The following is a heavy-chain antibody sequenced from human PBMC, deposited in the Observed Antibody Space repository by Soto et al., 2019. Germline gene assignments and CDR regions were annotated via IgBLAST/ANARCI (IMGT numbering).Heavy chain of an antibody. V-gene: IGHV4-59*12. CDR2: ICYSGIT. D-gene: IGHD3-10*01. CDR3: ARDQGASGNYYTRYFDY. CDR1: GGSISSYY. J-gene: IGHJ4*02. Sequence: PSETLSLTCTVSGGSISSYYWSWIRQPPGKGLEWIGYICYSGITDYNPSLKSRVTISVDTSKSQFSLKLSSVTAADTAVYYCARDQGASGNYYTRYFDYWGQGSLVTVSS.